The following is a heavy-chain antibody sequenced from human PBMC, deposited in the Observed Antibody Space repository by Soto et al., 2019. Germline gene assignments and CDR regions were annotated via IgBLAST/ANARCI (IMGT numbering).Heavy chain of an antibody. V-gene: IGHV3-7*01. CDR1: GLNCSSFW. CDR3: VKTMDV. J-gene: IGHJ6*02. Sequence: EVQLVESGGVLVQPGGSLRLTCTASGLNCSSFWMHWVRQAPGKGLEWVATIRQGGSEIYYVHSVRGRFTISRDNAKNSVYLQLNSLRAEDTAVYYCVKTMDVWGQGTTVTVSS. CDR2: IRQGGSEI.